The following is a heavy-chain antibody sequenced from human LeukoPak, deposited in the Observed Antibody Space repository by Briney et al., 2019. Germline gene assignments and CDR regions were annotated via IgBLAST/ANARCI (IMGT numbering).Heavy chain of an antibody. J-gene: IGHJ4*02. CDR2: ISSSSSYI. D-gene: IGHD3-22*01. V-gene: IGHV3-21*01. Sequence: GGSLRFSCAASGFTFSSYSMNWVRQAPGKGLEWVSSISSSSSYIYYADSVKGRFTISRDNAKNSLYLQVNSLRAEDTAVYYCARSMIVVVAIDYWGQGTLVTVSS. CDR3: ARSMIVVVAIDY. CDR1: GFTFSSYS.